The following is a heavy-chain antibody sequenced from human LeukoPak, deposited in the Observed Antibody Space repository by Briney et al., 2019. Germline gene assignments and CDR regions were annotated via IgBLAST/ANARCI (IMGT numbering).Heavy chain of an antibody. Sequence: SETLSLTCTVSGVSISSYYWSWIRQPPGKGLEWIGYIYYSGSTNYNPSLKSRVTISVDTSKNQFSLKLSSVTAADTAVYYCARDSRYSSGWPYFDYWGQGTLATVSS. CDR3: ARDSRYSSGWPYFDY. D-gene: IGHD6-19*01. V-gene: IGHV4-59*01. CDR2: IYYSGST. CDR1: GVSISSYY. J-gene: IGHJ4*02.